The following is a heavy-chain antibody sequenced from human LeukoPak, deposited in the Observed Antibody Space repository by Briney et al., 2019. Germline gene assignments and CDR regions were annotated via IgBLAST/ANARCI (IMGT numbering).Heavy chain of an antibody. CDR1: GFTFSSYA. J-gene: IGHJ4*02. CDR3: AKAYYVSTGYYGY. V-gene: IGHV3-23*01. CDR2: ISGSGGST. Sequence: GGSLRLSCAASGFTFSSYAMSWVRQAPGKGLEWVSTISGSGGSTYYADSVKGRFTISRDNSKNTLYLQMNSLRAEDTAVYYCAKAYYVSTGYYGYWGQGTLVTVSS. D-gene: IGHD3-22*01.